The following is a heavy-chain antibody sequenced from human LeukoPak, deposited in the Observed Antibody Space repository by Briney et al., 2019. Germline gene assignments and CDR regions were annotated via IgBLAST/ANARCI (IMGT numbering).Heavy chain of an antibody. CDR1: GFTFSSYW. CDR2: INSDGSST. V-gene: IGHV3-74*01. J-gene: IGHJ4*02. CDR3: AREGGGPSYYYDSSGYWAYFDY. Sequence: GGSLRLSCAASGFTFSSYWMHWVRQAPGKGLVWVSRINSDGSSTSYADSVKGRFTISRDSAKNTLYLQMNSLRAEDTAVYYCAREGGGPSYYYDSSGYWAYFDYWGQGTLVTVSS. D-gene: IGHD3-22*01.